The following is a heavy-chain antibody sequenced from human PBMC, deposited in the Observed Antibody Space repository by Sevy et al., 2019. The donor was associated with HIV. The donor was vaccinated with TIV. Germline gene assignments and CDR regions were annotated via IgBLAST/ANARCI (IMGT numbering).Heavy chain of an antibody. V-gene: IGHV3-49*04. D-gene: IGHD6-19*01. Sequence: GGSLILSCTASGFTFGDYAMSWVRQAPGKGLEWVGFIRSKAYGGTTEYAASVKGRFTISRDDSKSIAYLQMNSLKTEDTAVYYCTRPLGAVASDAFDIWGQGTMVTVSS. CDR2: IRSKAYGGTT. CDR1: GFTFGDYA. J-gene: IGHJ3*02. CDR3: TRPLGAVASDAFDI.